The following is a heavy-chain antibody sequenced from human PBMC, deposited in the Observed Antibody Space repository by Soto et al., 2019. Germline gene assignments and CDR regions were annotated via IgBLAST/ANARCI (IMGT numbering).Heavy chain of an antibody. Sequence: SGPTLVNPPQTLTLTCTFSGFSLSSSGVGVGWIRQPPGKALEWLALIYGDDAERYTPSLKTRLTITKDTSKNQVVLTMTNMDPVDTATYYCADRVGDDYVWGSYKHAFDVWGQGTMVTVSS. J-gene: IGHJ3*01. V-gene: IGHV2-5*02. D-gene: IGHD3-16*01. CDR3: ADRVGDDYVWGSYKHAFDV. CDR1: GFSLSSSGVG. CDR2: IYGDDAE.